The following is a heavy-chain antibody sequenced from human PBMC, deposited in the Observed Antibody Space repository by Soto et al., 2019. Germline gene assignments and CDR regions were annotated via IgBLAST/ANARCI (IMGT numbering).Heavy chain of an antibody. J-gene: IGHJ6*02. D-gene: IGHD3-9*01. CDR2: ISYDGSNK. CDR1: GFTFSSYG. V-gene: IGHV3-30*18. CDR3: AKEGGLDPSHDYYGMDV. Sequence: QVQLVESGGGVVQPGRSLRLSCAASGFTFSSYGMQWVRQAPGKGLEWVAVISYDGSNKYYADSVKGRFTISRDNSKNTLYLQMNSLRAEDTAVYYCAKEGGLDPSHDYYGMDVWCQGTTVTVSS.